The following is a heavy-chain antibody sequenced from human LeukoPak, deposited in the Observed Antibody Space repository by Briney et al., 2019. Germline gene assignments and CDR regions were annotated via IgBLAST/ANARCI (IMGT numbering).Heavy chain of an antibody. J-gene: IGHJ5*02. V-gene: IGHV4-34*01. D-gene: IGHD3-22*01. Sequence: SETLSLTCAVYGGSFSGYCWSWIRQPPGKGLEWIGEINHSGSTNYNPSLKSRVTISVDTSKNQFSLKLSSVTAADTAVYYCARRTDYYDSSGLYNWFDPWGQGTLVTVSS. CDR2: INHSGST. CDR3: ARRTDYYDSSGLYNWFDP. CDR1: GGSFSGYC.